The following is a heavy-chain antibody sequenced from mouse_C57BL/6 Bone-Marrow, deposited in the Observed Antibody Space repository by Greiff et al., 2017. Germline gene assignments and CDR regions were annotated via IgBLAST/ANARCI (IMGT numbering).Heavy chain of an antibody. J-gene: IGHJ4*01. V-gene: IGHV5-16*01. CDR3: AVTHYAMDY. CDR2: INYDGSST. D-gene: IGHD2-3*01. Sequence: EVKLMESKGGLVQPGSSMKLSCTASGFTFSDYYMAWVRQVPEKGLEWVANINYDGSSTYYLDSLKSRFIISRDNAKNILYLQMSSLKSEDTATYYCAVTHYAMDYWGQGTSVTVSS. CDR1: GFTFSDYY.